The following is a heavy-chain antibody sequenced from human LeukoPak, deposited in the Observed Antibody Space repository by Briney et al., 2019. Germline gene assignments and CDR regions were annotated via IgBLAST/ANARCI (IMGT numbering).Heavy chain of an antibody. CDR1: GGTFSSYA. CDR3: ARDCSSTSCYTADAFDI. J-gene: IGHJ3*02. V-gene: IGHV1-69*13. CDR2: IIPIFGTA. Sequence: SVKVSCKASGGTFSSYAISWVRQAPGQGLEWMGGIIPIFGTANYAQKFQGRVTITADESTSTAYMELSSLRSKDTAVYYCARDCSSTSCYTADAFDIWGQGTMVTVSS. D-gene: IGHD2-2*02.